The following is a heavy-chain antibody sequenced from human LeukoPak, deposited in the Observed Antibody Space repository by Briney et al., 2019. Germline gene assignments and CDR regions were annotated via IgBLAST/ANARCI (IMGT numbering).Heavy chain of an antibody. Sequence: SETLSLTCTVSGGSFSNHSYYWTWIRQPPGKGVEWIGYIYYSGTTNYNPSLQSRVTLSIATTNNQFSLKLSSVTAADKALYHCAREVASTDAFDFWGQGAMVTVSS. CDR3: AREVASTDAFDF. CDR1: GGSFSNHSYY. J-gene: IGHJ3*01. D-gene: IGHD2-2*01. CDR2: IYYSGTT. V-gene: IGHV4-61*01.